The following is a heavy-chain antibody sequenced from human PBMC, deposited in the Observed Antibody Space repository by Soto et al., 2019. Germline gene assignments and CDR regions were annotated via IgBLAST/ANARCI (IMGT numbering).Heavy chain of an antibody. Sequence: QVQLQESGPGLVKPSETLSLTCTVSGGSISSYYWSWIRQPPGKGLEWIGYIYYSGSTNYNPSLKSRVTISVDTSKNQFSLKLSSVTAADTAVYYCAREGGGYSGYDPGTYFDYWGQGTLVTVSS. CDR2: IYYSGST. J-gene: IGHJ4*02. CDR3: AREGGGYSGYDPGTYFDY. V-gene: IGHV4-59*01. CDR1: GGSISSYY. D-gene: IGHD5-12*01.